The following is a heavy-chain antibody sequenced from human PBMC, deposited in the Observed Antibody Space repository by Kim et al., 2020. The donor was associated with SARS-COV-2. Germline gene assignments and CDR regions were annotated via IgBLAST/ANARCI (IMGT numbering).Heavy chain of an antibody. Sequence: ASVKVSCKASGYTFTDFYIHWVRQAPGQGLEWVGWINPNSGGSRSAQKFQGRVTMTRDMSITTAYMELSRPRSDDTAIYYCAREHPLYYYYYGMDVWGQG. J-gene: IGHJ6*02. CDR3: AREHPLYYYYYGMDV. CDR2: INPNSGGS. V-gene: IGHV1-2*02. CDR1: GYTFTDFY.